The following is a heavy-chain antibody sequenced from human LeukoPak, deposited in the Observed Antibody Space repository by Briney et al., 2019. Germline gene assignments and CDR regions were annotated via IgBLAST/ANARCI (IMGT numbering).Heavy chain of an antibody. D-gene: IGHD2-15*01. CDR2: INPNSGGT. J-gene: IGHJ5*02. Sequence: ASVKVSCKASGYTFTGYYLHWVRQAPGQGLEWMGWINPNSGGTKYAQKFQGRVTMTRDMSISTAYMELTTLTSDDTAVFYCACWEYIVVAPWGQGTLVTVSS. CDR3: ACWEYIVVAP. CDR1: GYTFTGYY. V-gene: IGHV1-2*02.